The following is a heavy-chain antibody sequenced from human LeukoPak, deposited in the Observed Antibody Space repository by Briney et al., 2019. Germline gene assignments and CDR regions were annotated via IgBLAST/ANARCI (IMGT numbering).Heavy chain of an antibody. CDR1: GYTLTELS. CDR3: ATGYDIGDAFDI. V-gene: IGHV1-24*01. D-gene: IGHD3-22*01. CDR2: FDPEDGET. J-gene: IGHJ3*02. Sequence: ASVKVSCKVSGYTLTELSMHWVRQAPGKGLEWMGGFDPEDGETIYAQKFQGRVTMTEDTSTDTAYMELSSLRSEDTAVYYCATGYDIGDAFDIWGQGTMVTVSS.